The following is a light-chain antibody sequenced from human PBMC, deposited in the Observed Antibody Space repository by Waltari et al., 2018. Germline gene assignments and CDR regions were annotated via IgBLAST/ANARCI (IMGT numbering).Light chain of an antibody. CDR2: KAS. CDR1: QSISSW. CDR3: QQYNSYLIYT. Sequence: DIQMTQSPSTLSASVGDRVTLTCRASQSISSWLAWYQQKPGKAPKLLIYKASSLESGVPSRFSGSGSGTEFTLTINNLQPDDFATYYCQQYNSYLIYTFGQGTKLEIK. J-gene: IGKJ2*01. V-gene: IGKV1-5*03.